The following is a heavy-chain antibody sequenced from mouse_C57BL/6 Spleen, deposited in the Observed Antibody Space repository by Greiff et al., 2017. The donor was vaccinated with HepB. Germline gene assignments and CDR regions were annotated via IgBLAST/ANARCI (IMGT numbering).Heavy chain of an antibody. Sequence: QVQLKESGPGLVQPSQSLSIPCTVSGFSLTSYGVHWVRQSPGKGLEWLGVIWSGGSTDYNAAFISRLSISKDNSKSQVFFKMNSLQADDTAIYYCARRGGNYVGLNYFDYWGQGTTLTVSS. CDR3: ARRGGNYVGLNYFDY. D-gene: IGHD2-1*01. CDR2: IWSGGST. V-gene: IGHV2-2*01. CDR1: GFSLTSYG. J-gene: IGHJ2*01.